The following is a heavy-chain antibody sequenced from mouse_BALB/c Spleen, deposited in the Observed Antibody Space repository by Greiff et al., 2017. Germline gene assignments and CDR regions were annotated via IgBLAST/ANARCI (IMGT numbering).Heavy chain of an antibody. Sequence: DVKLVESGGGLVQPKGSLKLSCAASGFTFNTYAMNWVRQAPGKGLEWVARIRSKSNNYATYYADSVKDRFTISRDDSQSMLYLQMNNLKTEDTAMYYCVRDGNFPWFAYWGQGTLVTVSA. CDR1: GFTFNTYA. CDR2: IRSKSNNYAT. J-gene: IGHJ3*01. CDR3: VRDGNFPWFAY. V-gene: IGHV10-1*02. D-gene: IGHD2-1*01.